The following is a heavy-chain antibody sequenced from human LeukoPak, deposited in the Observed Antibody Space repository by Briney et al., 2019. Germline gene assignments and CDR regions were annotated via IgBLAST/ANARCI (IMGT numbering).Heavy chain of an antibody. CDR2: IYYSGST. CDR1: GGSISSYY. CDR3: ARTGGIAAA. J-gene: IGHJ4*02. V-gene: IGHV4-59*01. D-gene: IGHD6-13*01. Sequence: PSETLSLTCTVSGGSISSYYWSWIRQPPGKGLEWIGYIYYSGSTNYNPSLKSRVTISVDTSKNQFSLELSSVTAADTAVYYCARTGGIAAAWGQGTLVTVSS.